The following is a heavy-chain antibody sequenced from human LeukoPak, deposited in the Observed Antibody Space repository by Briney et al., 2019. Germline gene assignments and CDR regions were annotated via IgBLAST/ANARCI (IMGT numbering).Heavy chain of an antibody. J-gene: IGHJ6*03. D-gene: IGHD5-12*01. V-gene: IGHV3-48*01. CDR1: GFSFITYN. Sequence: GGSLSLSFAASGFSFITYNMNWVRQAPGKGLEWVSYISSSSSTIYYADSVKGRFTISRDNAKNSLYLQMNSLRAEDTAVYYCAGETSGYDPWDYYYYYMDVWGKGTTVTVSS. CDR3: AGETSGYDPWDYYYYYMDV. CDR2: ISSSSSTI.